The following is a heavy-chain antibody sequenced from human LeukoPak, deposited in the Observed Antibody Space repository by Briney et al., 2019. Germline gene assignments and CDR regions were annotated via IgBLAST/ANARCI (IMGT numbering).Heavy chain of an antibody. V-gene: IGHV3-21*01. J-gene: IGHJ4*02. CDR3: ARDLEGGYSGYDCDY. D-gene: IGHD5-12*01. CDR1: GFTLSSYA. CDR2: ITASGGYT. Sequence: PGGSLRLSCAASGFTLSSYAVAWVRQAPGKGLEWVSTITASGGYTFYADSVKGRFTISRDNAKNSLYLQMNSLRAEDTAVYYCARDLEGGYSGYDCDYWGQGTLVTVSS.